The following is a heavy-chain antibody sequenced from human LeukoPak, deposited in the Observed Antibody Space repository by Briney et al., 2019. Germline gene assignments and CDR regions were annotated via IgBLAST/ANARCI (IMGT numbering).Heavy chain of an antibody. CDR1: GYTFNSSY. CDR2: INPSGGST. J-gene: IGHJ5*02. D-gene: IGHD2-2*02. CDR3: ARVVGDCSSTSCYTGNWFDP. V-gene: IGHV1-46*02. Sequence: RASVKVSCKASGYTFNSSYMHWVRQAPGQGLEWMGIINPSGGSTSYAQKFQGRVTMTRDTSTSTVYMELSSLRSEDTAVYYCARVVGDCSSTSCYTGNWFDPWGQGTLVTVSS.